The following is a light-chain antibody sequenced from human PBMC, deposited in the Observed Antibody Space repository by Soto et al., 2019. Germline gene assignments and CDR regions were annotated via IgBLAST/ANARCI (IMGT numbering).Light chain of an antibody. J-gene: IGKJ1*01. CDR3: QQYNNWPPWT. CDR2: DAS. V-gene: IGKV3-15*01. CDR1: QSVSSN. Sequence: EIVMTQSPATLSVSPGERATLSCRASQSVSSNLAWYQQKPGQAPRLLIYDASTRATGIPARFSGSGSGTEFTLTISSLRSEDFAVYYCQQYNNWPPWTFGQGTKV.